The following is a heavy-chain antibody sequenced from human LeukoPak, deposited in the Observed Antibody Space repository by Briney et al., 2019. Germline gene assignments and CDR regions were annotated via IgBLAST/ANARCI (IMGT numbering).Heavy chain of an antibody. CDR3: AKNDYGDYADY. D-gene: IGHD4-17*01. Sequence: SETLSLTCTVSGGSISSGSYYWSWIRQPAGKGLEWIGRIYTSGSTNYNPSLKSRVTISVDTSKNQSSLKLSSVTAADTAVYYCAKNDYGDYADYWGQGTLVTVSS. CDR2: IYTSGST. V-gene: IGHV4-61*02. J-gene: IGHJ4*02. CDR1: GGSISSGSYY.